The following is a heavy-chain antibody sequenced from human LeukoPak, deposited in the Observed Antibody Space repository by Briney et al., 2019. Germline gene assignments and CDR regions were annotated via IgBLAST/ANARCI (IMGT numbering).Heavy chain of an antibody. CDR1: GGSISSSSYY. D-gene: IGHD2-2*01. J-gene: IGHJ4*02. V-gene: IGHV3-23*01. CDR2: ISGSGGST. CDR3: AKDVAYCSRTSCYVNFDY. Sequence: PSETLSLTCTVSGGSISSSSYYWGWIRQPPGKGLEWVSSISGSGGSTYYADSVQGRFTISRDNSKNTLYLQMNSLRAEDTAVYYCAKDVAYCSRTSCYVNFDYWGQGTLVTVSS.